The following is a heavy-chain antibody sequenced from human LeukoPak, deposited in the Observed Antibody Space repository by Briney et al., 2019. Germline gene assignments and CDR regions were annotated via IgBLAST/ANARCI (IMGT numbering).Heavy chain of an antibody. Sequence: GGSLRLSCVVSGSTFSNYWMHWVRQAPGKGLMWIGHIKSVGIGIDNADPVTGGFTISRDNAKNPVYLQMHSLSAEDTAIYYCARDAIRSFNYWGQGTLVSVSS. CDR1: GSTFSNYW. CDR2: IKSVGIGI. V-gene: IGHV3-74*01. J-gene: IGHJ4*02. CDR3: ARDAIRSFNY.